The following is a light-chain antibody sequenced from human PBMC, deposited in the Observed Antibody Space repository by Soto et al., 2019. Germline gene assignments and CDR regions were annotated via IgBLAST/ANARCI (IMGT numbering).Light chain of an antibody. V-gene: IGKV1-12*01. J-gene: IGKJ4*01. CDR2: GAS. CDR3: QQANSFPLT. Sequence: DIQMTQSPSSVSASVGDIVIITCRASQAFSNLLAWYQQKPGKAPKLLIYGASTLQGGVPSRFSGSESGTDFTLTISSVQPEDFATYYCQQANSFPLTFGGGTKVDIK. CDR1: QAFSNL.